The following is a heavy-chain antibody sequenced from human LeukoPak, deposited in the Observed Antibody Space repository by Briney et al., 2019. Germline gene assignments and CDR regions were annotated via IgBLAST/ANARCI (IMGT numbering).Heavy chain of an antibody. CDR3: ARGYCSGGSCYSP. Sequence: PSETLSLTCTVSGGSISSSYWSWIRQPPGQGLEWIGYISYSGSTNYNPSLKSRVTMSVDTSKNQFSLRLTSVTAADTAVYYYARGYCSGGSCYSPWGQGTLVTVSS. V-gene: IGHV4-59*08. CDR2: ISYSGST. J-gene: IGHJ4*02. D-gene: IGHD2-15*01. CDR1: GGSISSSY.